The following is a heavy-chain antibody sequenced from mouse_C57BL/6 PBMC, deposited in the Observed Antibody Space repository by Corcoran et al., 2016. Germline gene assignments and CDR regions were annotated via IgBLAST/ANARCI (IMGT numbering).Heavy chain of an antibody. V-gene: IGHV9-3*01. CDR2: INTYSGVP. Sequence: QIQLVQSGPELKKPGETVKISCKASGYTFTTYGMSGVKQAPGKGLKWMGWINTYSGVPTYADDFKGRFAFSLETSASTAYLQINNLKNEDTATYFCARRDWYFDVWGTGTTVTVSS. J-gene: IGHJ1*03. CDR1: GYTFTTYG. CDR3: ARRDWYFDV.